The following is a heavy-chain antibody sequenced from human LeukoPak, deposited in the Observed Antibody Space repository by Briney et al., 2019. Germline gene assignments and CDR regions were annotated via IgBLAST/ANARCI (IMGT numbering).Heavy chain of an antibody. D-gene: IGHD2-2*01. CDR3: ARGEESSSTDPFDY. V-gene: IGHV3-48*03. Sequence: GGSLRLSCAASGFIFSNNIMNWVRQAPGKGLEWVSYISSSGSTMYYADSVKGRFTISRDNAKNSLYLQMNSLRAEDTAVYYCARGEESSSTDPFDYWGQGTLVTVSS. CDR1: GFIFSNNI. J-gene: IGHJ4*02. CDR2: ISSSGSTM.